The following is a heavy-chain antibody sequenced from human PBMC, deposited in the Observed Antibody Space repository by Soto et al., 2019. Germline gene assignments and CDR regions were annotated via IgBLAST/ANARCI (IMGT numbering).Heavy chain of an antibody. J-gene: IGHJ6*02. V-gene: IGHV4-31*03. CDR3: ARGPRYFDWLLDGMDV. CDR2: IYYSGST. Sequence: TSETLSLTCTVSGGSIISGGYYWSLIRQHPGKGLEWIGYIYYSGSTYYNPSLKSRVTISVDTSKNQFSLKLSSVTAADTAVYYCARGPRYFDWLLDGMDVWGQGTTVT. CDR1: GGSIISGGYY. D-gene: IGHD3-9*01.